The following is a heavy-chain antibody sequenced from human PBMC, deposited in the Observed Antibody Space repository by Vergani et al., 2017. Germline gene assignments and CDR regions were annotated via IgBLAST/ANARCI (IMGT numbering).Heavy chain of an antibody. Sequence: QVQLQESGPGLVKPSETLSLTCTVSGGSISSSSYYWGWIRQPPGKGLEWIGTIYYSGSTNYNPSLKSRVTISVDTSKNQFSLKLSSVTAADTAVYYCARGAVAGLYYFDYWGQGTLVTVSS. D-gene: IGHD6-19*01. J-gene: IGHJ4*02. CDR1: GGSISSSSYY. V-gene: IGHV4-39*07. CDR2: IYYSGST. CDR3: ARGAVAGLYYFDY.